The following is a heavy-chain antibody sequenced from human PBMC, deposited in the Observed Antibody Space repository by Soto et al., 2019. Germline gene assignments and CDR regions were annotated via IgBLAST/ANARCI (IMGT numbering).Heavy chain of an antibody. V-gene: IGHV3-9*01. CDR1: GFTFDDYG. D-gene: IGHD2-15*01. J-gene: IGHJ6*02. CDR3: ARVDSVDYYYGMDV. CDR2: ITWNSATI. Sequence: EEQVVESGGGLVQPGGSLRLSCAASGFTFDDYGMHWVRQGPGKGLEWVSGITWNSATIGYAASVKGRFTISRDNAKNSLYLQMSSLTTEDTAVYYCARVDSVDYYYGMDVWGQGTTVTVSS.